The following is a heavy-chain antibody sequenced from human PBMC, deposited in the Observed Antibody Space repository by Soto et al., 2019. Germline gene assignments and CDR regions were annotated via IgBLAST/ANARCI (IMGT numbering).Heavy chain of an antibody. CDR1: GFTFSSYG. CDR2: IWYDGSNK. CDR3: ARDPMGYYDSSGYYYTHYFDY. D-gene: IGHD3-22*01. Sequence: GGSLRLSCAASGFTFSSYGMHWVRQAPGKGLEWVAVIWYDGSNKYYADSVKGRFTISRDNSKNTLYLQMNSLRAEDTAVYYCARDPMGYYDSSGYYYTHYFDYWGQGTLVTVSS. V-gene: IGHV3-33*01. J-gene: IGHJ4*02.